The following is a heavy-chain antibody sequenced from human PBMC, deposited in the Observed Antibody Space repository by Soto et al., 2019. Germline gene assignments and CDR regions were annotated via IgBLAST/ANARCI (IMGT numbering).Heavy chain of an antibody. CDR2: ISYDGSNK. Sequence: GGSLRLSCAASGFTFSSYGMHWVRQAPGKGLEWVAVISYDGSNKYYADSVKGRFTISRDNSKNTLYLQMNSLGAEDTAVYYCAKDQDGYTLYYYYGMDVWGQGTTVTVSS. J-gene: IGHJ6*02. V-gene: IGHV3-30*18. CDR3: AKDQDGYTLYYYYGMDV. D-gene: IGHD5-12*01. CDR1: GFTFSSYG.